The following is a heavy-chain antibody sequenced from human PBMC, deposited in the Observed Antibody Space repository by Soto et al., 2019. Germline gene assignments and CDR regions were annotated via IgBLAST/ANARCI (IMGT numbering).Heavy chain of an antibody. CDR3: ARLVYDTRLNYMYFDF. CDR1: GLSLTSGNW. J-gene: IGHJ4*02. V-gene: IGHV4-4*02. Sequence: PSETLSLTCAVSGLSLTSGNWWTWVHQSPQRGLEYIGEIFHDGTANYYPSFERRVAMSVDTSRNQFSLKLTSVTAADTAVYFCARLVYDTRLNYMYFDFWGPGTLVTVSA. CDR2: IFHDGTA. D-gene: IGHD3-10*01.